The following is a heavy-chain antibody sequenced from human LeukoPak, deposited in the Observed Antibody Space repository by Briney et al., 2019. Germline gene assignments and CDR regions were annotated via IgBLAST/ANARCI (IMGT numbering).Heavy chain of an antibody. J-gene: IGHJ4*02. CDR3: ARLDTPGPDYDSSPYFDY. D-gene: IGHD3-22*01. CDR1: GGSFSGYY. CDR2: INHSGST. V-gene: IGHV4-34*01. Sequence: SETLSLTCAVYGGSFSGYYWSWIRQPPGKGLEWIGEINHSGSTNYNPSLKSRVTISVDTSKNQFSLKLSSVTAADTAVYYCARLDTPGPDYDSSPYFDYWGQGTLVTVSS.